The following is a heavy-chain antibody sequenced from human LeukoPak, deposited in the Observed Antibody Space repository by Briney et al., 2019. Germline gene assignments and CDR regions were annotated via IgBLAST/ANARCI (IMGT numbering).Heavy chain of an antibody. CDR1: GFTFSSYA. D-gene: IGHD1-26*01. CDR3: ARDPYSGGYGDYYYYYMDV. Sequence: GGSLRLSCAASGFTFSSYAMNWVRQAPGKGLEWVSSITSSSSYIYYADSVKGRFTISRDNAKNSLYLQINSLRAEDTAVYYCARDPYSGGYGDYYYYYMDVWGKGTTVTISS. V-gene: IGHV3-21*01. J-gene: IGHJ6*03. CDR2: ITSSSSYI.